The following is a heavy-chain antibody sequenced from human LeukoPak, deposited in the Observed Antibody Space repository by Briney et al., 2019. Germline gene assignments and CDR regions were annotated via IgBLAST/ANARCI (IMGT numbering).Heavy chain of an antibody. D-gene: IGHD5-24*01. CDR3: ARVKEMAIISNAFDI. CDR1: GGTFSSYA. J-gene: IGHJ3*02. V-gene: IGHV1-69*06. Sequence: ASVKVSCKASGGTFSSYAISWVRQAPGQGLEWMGGIIPIFGTANYAQKFQGRVTITADKSTSTAYMELSSLRSEDTAVYYCARVKEMAIISNAFDIWGQGTMVTVSS. CDR2: IIPIFGTA.